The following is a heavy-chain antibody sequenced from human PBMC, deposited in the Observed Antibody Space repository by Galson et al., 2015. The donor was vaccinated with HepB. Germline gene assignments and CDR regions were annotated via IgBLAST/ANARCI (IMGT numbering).Heavy chain of an antibody. D-gene: IGHD6-13*01. CDR3: ARDITLAAADPLPFDY. V-gene: IGHV3-30*04. CDR2: VSYDGSNK. Sequence: SLRLSCAASGSTFSSYAMHWVRQAPGKGLEWVAVVSYDGSNKYYADSVKGRFTISRDNSKNTLYLQMNSLRAEDTAVYYCARDITLAAADPLPFDYWGQGTLVTVSS. CDR1: GSTFSSYA. J-gene: IGHJ4*02.